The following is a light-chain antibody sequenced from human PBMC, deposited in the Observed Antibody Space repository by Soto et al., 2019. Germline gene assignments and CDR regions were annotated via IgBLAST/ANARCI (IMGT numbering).Light chain of an antibody. V-gene: IGLV7-46*01. Sequence: QAVVTQEPSLTVSPGGKVILTCGSTTGPVTTGHYPYWFQQKPGQAPRPLVYDTANIFSWTPVRFSGSLVGGKAALTLSGAQPEDEAEYYCLLSYRGDYLFGPGTKVTVL. J-gene: IGLJ1*01. CDR3: LLSYRGDYL. CDR1: TGPVTTGHY. CDR2: DTA.